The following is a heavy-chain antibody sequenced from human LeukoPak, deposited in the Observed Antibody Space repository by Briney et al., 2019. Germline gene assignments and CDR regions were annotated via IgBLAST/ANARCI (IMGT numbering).Heavy chain of an antibody. D-gene: IGHD2-2*01. V-gene: IGHV3-48*01. Sequence: PGGSLRLSCAASGFTFSSYSMNWVRQAPGKGLEWVSYISSSSSTIYYADSVKGRFTISRDNAKNSLYLQMNSLRAEDTAVYYCARDHIVVVPAAMRGDDYYYYYMDVWGKGTRSPSP. J-gene: IGHJ6*03. CDR1: GFTFSSYS. CDR2: ISSSSSTI. CDR3: ARDHIVVVPAAMRGDDYYYYYMDV.